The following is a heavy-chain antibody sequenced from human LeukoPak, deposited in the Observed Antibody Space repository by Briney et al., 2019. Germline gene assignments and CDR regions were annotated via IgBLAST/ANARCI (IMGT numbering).Heavy chain of an antibody. Sequence: GGSLRLSCAASGFTFSSYAMSWVRQAPGKGLEWVSAISGSGGSTYYADSVKGRFTISRDNSRNTLYLQMNSLRAEDTAVYYYAKDRITGTEGEFDYWGQGTLVTVSS. J-gene: IGHJ4*02. CDR1: GFTFSSYA. CDR2: ISGSGGST. D-gene: IGHD1-20*01. CDR3: AKDRITGTEGEFDY. V-gene: IGHV3-23*01.